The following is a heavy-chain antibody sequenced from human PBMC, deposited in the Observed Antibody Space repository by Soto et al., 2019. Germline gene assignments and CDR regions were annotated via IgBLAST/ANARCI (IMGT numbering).Heavy chain of an antibody. J-gene: IGHJ6*02. CDR2: IGTAGDT. Sequence: EVQLVESGGGLVQPGGSLRLSCAASGFTFSSYDMHWVRQATGKGLESVSAIGTAGDTYYPGSVKGRFTISRENAKNSLYLQMNSLRAGDTAVYYCARVGITMVRGVAYNGGYYGMDVWGQWTTVTVSS. CDR3: ARVGITMVRGVAYNGGYYGMDV. CDR1: GFTFSSYD. D-gene: IGHD3-10*01. V-gene: IGHV3-13*04.